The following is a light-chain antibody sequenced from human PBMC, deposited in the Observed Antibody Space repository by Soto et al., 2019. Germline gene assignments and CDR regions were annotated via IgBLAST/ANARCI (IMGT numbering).Light chain of an antibody. J-gene: IGKJ1*01. V-gene: IGKV3-15*01. CDR2: GAS. Sequence: EIVMTQSPATLSVSPGERATLSCRASQSVSSNLAWYQQKPGQAPRLLIYGASTRATGIPARFSGSGSGTEFTLTISSLQSQDFAVYYCQHYNNWPLSTFGQGTKVEIK. CDR3: QHYNNWPLST. CDR1: QSVSSN.